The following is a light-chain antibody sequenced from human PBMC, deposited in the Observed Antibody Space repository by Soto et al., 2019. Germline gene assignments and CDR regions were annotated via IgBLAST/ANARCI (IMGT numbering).Light chain of an antibody. V-gene: IGKV3-20*01. Sequence: EIVLTQSPGTLSLSPGERATLSCRASLSVSSSYLAWYQQKPGQAPRLLIYGASSRATGIPDRFSGSGSGTDLTLTISRLEPEDFAVYYCQQYGNSPRTFGQGTKVDIK. CDR1: LSVSSSY. J-gene: IGKJ1*01. CDR3: QQYGNSPRT. CDR2: GAS.